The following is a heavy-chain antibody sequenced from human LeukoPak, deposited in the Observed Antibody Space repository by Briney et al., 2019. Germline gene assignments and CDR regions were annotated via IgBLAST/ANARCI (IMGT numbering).Heavy chain of an antibody. D-gene: IGHD5-18*01. CDR2: ISYDRSNK. Sequence: GGSLRLSCAASKFTFSSYAMHWVRQAPGKGLEWVAVISYDRSNKYYADSVKGRFTISRDNAKNSLYLQMNSLRAEDTAVYYCARDFPDTAMVYFDYWGQGTLVTVSS. V-gene: IGHV3-30*04. J-gene: IGHJ4*02. CDR3: ARDFPDTAMVYFDY. CDR1: KFTFSSYA.